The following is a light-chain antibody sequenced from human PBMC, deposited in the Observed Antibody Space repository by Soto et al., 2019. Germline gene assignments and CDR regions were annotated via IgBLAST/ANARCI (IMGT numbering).Light chain of an antibody. CDR3: SSYTSSSTHVV. CDR2: EVS. CDR1: SNDVGDYNY. J-gene: IGLJ2*01. Sequence: QSALTQPASVSGSPGQSITISCTGTSNDVGDYNYVSWYQQHPGKAPKLMIYEVSKRPSGVSNRFSGSKSGNTASLTISGLQAEDEADYSCSSYTSSSTHVVFGGGTKLPVL. V-gene: IGLV2-14*01.